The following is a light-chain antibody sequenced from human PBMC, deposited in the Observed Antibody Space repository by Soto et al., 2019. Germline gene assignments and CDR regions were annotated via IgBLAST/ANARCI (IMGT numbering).Light chain of an antibody. CDR2: DNN. J-gene: IGLJ1*01. Sequence: QAVLTQPPSVSAAPGQKVTISCSGSSSNIGNNYVSWYQQLPGTAPKLLIYDNNKRPSGIPDRFSGSKSGTSATLGITGLQTGDEADYYCWSYAVGRTYVFGTGTKVTVL. CDR3: WSYAVGRTYV. V-gene: IGLV1-51*01. CDR1: SSNIGNNY.